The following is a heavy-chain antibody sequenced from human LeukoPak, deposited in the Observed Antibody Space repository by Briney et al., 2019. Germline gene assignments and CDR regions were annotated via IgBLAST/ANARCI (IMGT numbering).Heavy chain of an antibody. CDR1: RLTFSNYA. V-gene: IGHV3-23*01. CDR2: ISGSGGST. D-gene: IGHD1-26*01. Sequence: GGSLRLSCAASRLTFSNYAMSWIPQAPGKGLEWVSAISGSGGSTYYADSVKGRFTISRDNSKNTLYLNMNSLRAEDTTVYYSAKGAGCSGSYCNDYWGQGTLVTVSS. CDR3: AKGAGCSGSYCNDY. J-gene: IGHJ4*02.